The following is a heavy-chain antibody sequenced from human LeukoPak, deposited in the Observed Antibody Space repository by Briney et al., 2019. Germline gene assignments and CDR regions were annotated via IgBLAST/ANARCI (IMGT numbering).Heavy chain of an antibody. CDR1: GYTFTSYY. J-gene: IGHJ4*02. V-gene: IGHV1-46*03. CDR2: INPSGGST. Sequence: ASVKVSCKASGYTFTSYYMHWVRQAPGQGLEWMGIINPSGGSTSYAQKFQGRVTMTRDTSTSAVYMELSSLRSEDTAVYYCARSQEELCFDYWGQGTLVTVSS. CDR3: ARSQEELCFDY. D-gene: IGHD3-16*01.